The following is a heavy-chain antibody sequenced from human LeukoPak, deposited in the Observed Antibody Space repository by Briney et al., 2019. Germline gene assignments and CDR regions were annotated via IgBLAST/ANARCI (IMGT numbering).Heavy chain of an antibody. D-gene: IGHD6-19*01. J-gene: IGHJ5*02. CDR1: GGSISSYY. CDR2: IYTSGST. CDR3: ARDRVAVAGYYNWFDP. V-gene: IGHV4-4*07. Sequence: SETLSPTCTVSGGSISSYYWSWIRQPAGKGLEWVRRIYTSGSTNYNPSLKSRVTMSVDTSKNQFSLKLSSVTAADTAVYYCARDRVAVAGYYNWFDPWGQGTLVTVSS.